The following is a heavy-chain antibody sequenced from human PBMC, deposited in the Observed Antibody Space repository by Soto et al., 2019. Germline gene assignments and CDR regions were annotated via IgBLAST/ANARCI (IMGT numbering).Heavy chain of an antibody. CDR2: IYYSGST. J-gene: IGHJ3*02. CDR3: ARGIPRAFDI. CDR1: GGSISSYY. V-gene: IGHV4-59*01. D-gene: IGHD2-2*02. Sequence: PSETLSLTCTVSGGSISSYYWSWIRQPPGKGLEWIGYIYYSGSTNYNPSPKSRVTISVDTSKNQFSLKLSSVTAADTAVYYCARGIPRAFDIWGQGTMVTVSS.